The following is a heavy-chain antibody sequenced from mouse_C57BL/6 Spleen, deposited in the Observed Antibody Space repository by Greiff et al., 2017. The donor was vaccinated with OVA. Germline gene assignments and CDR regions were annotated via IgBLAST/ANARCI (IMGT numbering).Heavy chain of an antibody. CDR3: ARELGNWYFDV. CDR1: GYTFTSYW. Sequence: QVQLQQPGAELVRPGSSVKLSCKASGYTFTSYWMHWVKQRPIQGLEWIGNIDPSDSETHYNQKFKDKATLTVDKSSSTAYMQLSSLTSEDSAVYYCARELGNWYFDVWGTGTTVTVSS. J-gene: IGHJ1*03. V-gene: IGHV1-52*01. CDR2: IDPSDSET. D-gene: IGHD4-1*01.